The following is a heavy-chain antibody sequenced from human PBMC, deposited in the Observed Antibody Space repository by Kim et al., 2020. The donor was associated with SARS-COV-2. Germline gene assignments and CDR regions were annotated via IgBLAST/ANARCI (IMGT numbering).Heavy chain of an antibody. CDR3: ARGRGGSTPSDY. D-gene: IGHD2-15*01. Sequence: NSNPSLKGRVTISVDTSKNQFSLKLSSVTAADTAVYYCARGRGGSTPSDYWGQGTLVTVSS. J-gene: IGHJ4*02. V-gene: IGHV4-34*01.